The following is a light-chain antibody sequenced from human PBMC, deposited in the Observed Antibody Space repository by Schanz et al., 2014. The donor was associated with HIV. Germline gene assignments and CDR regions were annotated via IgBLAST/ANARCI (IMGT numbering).Light chain of an antibody. CDR2: GAS. V-gene: IGKV3-20*01. Sequence: EIVLTQSPGTLSLSPGERGTLSCRASQSVKSNFIGWYQQKPGQAPRLLIFGASNRATGIPDRFSGGVSGTDLTRTISRVEPEDYAVYYCQQYGSSPWTFGQGTRVDVK. CDR1: QSVKSNF. CDR3: QQYGSSPWT. J-gene: IGKJ1*01.